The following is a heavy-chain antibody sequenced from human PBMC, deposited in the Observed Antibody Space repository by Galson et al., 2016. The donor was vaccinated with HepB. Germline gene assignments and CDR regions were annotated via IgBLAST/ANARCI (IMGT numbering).Heavy chain of an antibody. CDR3: ARDVDSSGYYHCFDY. CDR2: IWYDGNNK. J-gene: IGHJ4*02. Sequence: SLRLSCAASGFTFSSYGMHWVRQAPGKGLEWVAVIWYDGNNKYYADSVKGRFTISRDNSKNTLYLQMNSLRAEDTTVYDCARDVDSSGYYHCFDYWGQGT. CDR1: GFTFSSYG. D-gene: IGHD3-22*01. V-gene: IGHV3-33*01.